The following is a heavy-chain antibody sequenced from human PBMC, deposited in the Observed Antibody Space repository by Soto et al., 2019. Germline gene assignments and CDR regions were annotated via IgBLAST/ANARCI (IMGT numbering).Heavy chain of an antibody. CDR1: GFTFSSYW. CDR2: VNQDGSQS. D-gene: IGHD5-12*01. CDR3: GRFGMVATGGY. V-gene: IGHV3-7*01. J-gene: IGHJ4*02. Sequence: GGSLRLSCAASGFTFSSYWMSWIRQAPGKGLEWVANVNQDGSQSYLVDSVQGRFFMSRDNAKNSLFLQMNSLRAEDTAVYYCGRFGMVATGGYWGQGTLVTVSS.